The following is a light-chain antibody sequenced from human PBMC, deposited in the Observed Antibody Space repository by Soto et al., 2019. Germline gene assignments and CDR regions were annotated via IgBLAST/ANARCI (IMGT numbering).Light chain of an antibody. J-gene: IGKJ1*01. V-gene: IGKV1-39*01. Sequence: DIQMTQSPSSLSASVGDRVTITCRASQSISSYLNWYQQKPGKAPKVLIYAASSLHTGVPSRFSGSASGTDFTLTISSLQPEDSATYYCQQTYSNPRTFGQGTKVDIK. CDR3: QQTYSNPRT. CDR2: AAS. CDR1: QSISSY.